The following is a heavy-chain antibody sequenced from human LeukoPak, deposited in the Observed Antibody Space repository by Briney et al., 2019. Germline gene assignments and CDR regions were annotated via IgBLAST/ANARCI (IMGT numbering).Heavy chain of an antibody. CDR3: ARVPSSSFEDIYYYGMDV. Sequence: SVKVSCKASGGTFSSYAISWVRQAPGQGLEWMGGIIPIFGTANYAQKLQGRVTITADESTSTAYMELSSLRSEDTAVYYCARVPSSSFEDIYYYGMDVWGKGTTVTVSS. J-gene: IGHJ6*04. D-gene: IGHD6-13*01. CDR1: GGTFSSYA. V-gene: IGHV1-69*13. CDR2: IIPIFGTA.